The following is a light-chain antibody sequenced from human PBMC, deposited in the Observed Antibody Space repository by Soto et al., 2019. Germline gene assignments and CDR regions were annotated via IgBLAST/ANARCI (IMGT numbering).Light chain of an antibody. CDR3: EQYSSSSWT. CDR2: DAY. CDR1: QSISSW. Sequence: TCRASQSISSWLAWYQKKTGKAPKLLIYDAYSLESGVPSRFSGSGYGTEYNLTLRCRHPDESAPHYCEQYSSSSWTFGQGTKVDIK. J-gene: IGKJ1*01. V-gene: IGKV1-5*01.